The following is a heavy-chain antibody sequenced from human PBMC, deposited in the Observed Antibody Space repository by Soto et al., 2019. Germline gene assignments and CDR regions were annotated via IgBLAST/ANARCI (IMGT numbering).Heavy chain of an antibody. V-gene: IGHV1-8*01. CDR2: MNPNSGNT. D-gene: IGHD6-13*01. J-gene: IGHJ5*02. Sequence: QVQLVPSGAEVKKPVASVKVSCKDSGYTFTRYDINWVRQATGQGLEWMGWMNPNSGNTGYAQKFHGRVAMTRTTSIRTAYMELSSLRSEDTAVNCCAREPQVRGFDPWCQGTQVTVSS. CDR1: GYTFTRYD. CDR3: AREPQVRGFDP.